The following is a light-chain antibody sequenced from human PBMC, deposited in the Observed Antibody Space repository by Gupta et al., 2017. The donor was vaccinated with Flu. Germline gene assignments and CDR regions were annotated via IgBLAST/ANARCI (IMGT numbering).Light chain of an antibody. CDR3: QVWDSSTGV. CDR1: KLGDTF. V-gene: IGLV3-1*01. J-gene: IGLJ2*01. Sequence: SPGHTAVITCSGDKLGDTFACWYQQKPGQSPTLVIYQDTKRPSGIPERFSGSNSGNTATLTISGTQAMDEADYYCQVWDSSTGVFGGGTKVTVL. CDR2: QDT.